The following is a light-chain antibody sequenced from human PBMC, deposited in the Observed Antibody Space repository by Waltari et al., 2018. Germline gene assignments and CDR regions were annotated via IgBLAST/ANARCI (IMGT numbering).Light chain of an antibody. CDR2: QDT. CDR1: ILGNKY. V-gene: IGLV3-1*01. CDR3: QAWDSSTEI. Sequence: SYELTQPPSVSVSPGQTASITCSGDILGNKYTTWYQQKPGQSPMLVIYQDTMRPSGIPGRFFGSKSGNAATLTISGTQAMDGADYYCQAWDSSTEIFGGGTKLTVL. J-gene: IGLJ2*01.